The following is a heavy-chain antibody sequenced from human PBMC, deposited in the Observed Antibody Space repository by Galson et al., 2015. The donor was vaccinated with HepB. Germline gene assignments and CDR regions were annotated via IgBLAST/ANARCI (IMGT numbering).Heavy chain of an antibody. D-gene: IGHD3-3*01. Sequence: QSGAEVKKTGESLRISCEGSGYSFSNYWIGWVRQMPGKGLEWMGIIYPGDSDTKYSPSFQGQVTISADKSISTAYLQWSSLKASDTAMYYCARHSDDFWSGYHDYWGQGTLVTVSS. J-gene: IGHJ4*02. CDR1: GYSFSNYW. CDR2: IYPGDSDT. CDR3: ARHSDDFWSGYHDY. V-gene: IGHV5-51*01.